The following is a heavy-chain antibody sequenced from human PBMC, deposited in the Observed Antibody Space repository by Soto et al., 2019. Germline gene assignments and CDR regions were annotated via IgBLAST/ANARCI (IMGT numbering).Heavy chain of an antibody. CDR1: GGSVSSGSYY. J-gene: IGHJ6*02. V-gene: IGHV4-61*01. CDR2: IYYSGST. D-gene: IGHD4-4*01. CDR3: GGTTVNKYYYGMDV. Sequence: PSETLSLTCTVSGGSVSSGSYYWSWIRQPPGKGLEWIGYIYYSGSTNYNPSLKSRVTISVDTSKNQFSLKLGSVTAADTAVYYCGGTTVNKYYYGMDVWGQGTTVTVSS.